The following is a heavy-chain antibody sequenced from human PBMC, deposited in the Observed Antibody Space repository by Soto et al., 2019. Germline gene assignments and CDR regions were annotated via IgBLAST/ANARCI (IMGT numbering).Heavy chain of an antibody. V-gene: IGHV3-30-3*01. D-gene: IGHD1-26*01. CDR2: ISYDGSNK. Sequence: GGSLRLSCAASGFTFSSYAMHWVRQAPGKGLEWVAVISYDGSNKYYADSVKGRFTISRDNSKNTLYLQMNSLRAEDTAVYYCARDEVGPPHYYGMDVWGQGTTVTVSS. CDR1: GFTFSSYA. J-gene: IGHJ6*02. CDR3: ARDEVGPPHYYGMDV.